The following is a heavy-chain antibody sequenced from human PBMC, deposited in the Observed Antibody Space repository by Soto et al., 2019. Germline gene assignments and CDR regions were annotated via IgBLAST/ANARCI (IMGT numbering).Heavy chain of an antibody. V-gene: IGHV1-8*01. D-gene: IGHD4-17*01. J-gene: IGHJ4*02. CDR2: MNPNSGNT. Sequence: ASVKVSCKASGYTFTRYDINWGRQATGKGLEWTGWMNPNSGNTGYAQKFQGRVTMTRNTSISTAYMELSSLRSEDTAVYYCARTLYGDNVDYWGQGTLVTVSS. CDR1: GYTFTRYD. CDR3: ARTLYGDNVDY.